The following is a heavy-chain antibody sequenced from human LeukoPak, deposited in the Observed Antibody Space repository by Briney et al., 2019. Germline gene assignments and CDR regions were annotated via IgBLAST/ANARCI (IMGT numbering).Heavy chain of an antibody. CDR1: GFTFDDYG. Sequence: PGGSLRLSCAASGFTFDDYGMSWVRQAPGKGLEWVSGINWNGGSTGYADSVKGRFTISRDNAKNSLYLQMNSLRAEDTAVYYCARGKDYGDYEWVKGWLDPWGQGTLVTVSS. D-gene: IGHD4-17*01. V-gene: IGHV3-20*04. J-gene: IGHJ5*02. CDR2: INWNGGST. CDR3: ARGKDYGDYEWVKGWLDP.